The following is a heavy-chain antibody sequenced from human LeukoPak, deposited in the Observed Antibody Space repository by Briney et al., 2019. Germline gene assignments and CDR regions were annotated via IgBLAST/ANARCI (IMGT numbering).Heavy chain of an antibody. D-gene: IGHD6-19*01. CDR2: IYYSGST. Sequence: SETLSLTCTVSGGSISSYYWSWIRQPPGKGLEWIGYIYYSGSTNYNPSLKSRVTISVDTSKNQFSLKLSSVTAADTAVYYCARGGSGWYDGDDYWGQGTLVTVSS. V-gene: IGHV4-59*08. J-gene: IGHJ4*02. CDR1: GGSISSYY. CDR3: ARGGSGWYDGDDY.